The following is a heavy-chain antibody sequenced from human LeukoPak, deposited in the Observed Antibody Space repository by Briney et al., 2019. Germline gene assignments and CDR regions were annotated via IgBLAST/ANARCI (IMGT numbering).Heavy chain of an antibody. V-gene: IGHV4-31*03. CDR1: GGSISSGGYY. Sequence: PSETLSLTCTVSGGSISSGGYYWSWIRQHPGKGLEWTGYIYYSGSTYYNPSLKSRVTISVDTSKNQFSLKLSSVTAADTAVYYCASRQLRYFDWLDYFDYWGQGTLVTVSS. CDR3: ASRQLRYFDWLDYFDY. D-gene: IGHD3-9*01. J-gene: IGHJ4*02. CDR2: IYYSGST.